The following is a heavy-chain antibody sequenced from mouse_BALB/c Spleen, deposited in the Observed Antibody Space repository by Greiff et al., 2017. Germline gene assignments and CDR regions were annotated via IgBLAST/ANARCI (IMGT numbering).Heavy chain of an antibody. J-gene: IGHJ4*01. CDR3: ARRETARYAMDY. D-gene: IGHD1-2*01. Sequence: EVKLVESGGGLVKPGGSLKLSCAASGFTFSSYAMSWVRQTPEKRLEWVASISSGGSTYYPDSVKGRFTISRDNARNILYLQMSSLRSEDTAMYYCARRETARYAMDYWGQGTSVTVSS. CDR1: GFTFSSYA. CDR2: ISSGGST. V-gene: IGHV5-6-5*01.